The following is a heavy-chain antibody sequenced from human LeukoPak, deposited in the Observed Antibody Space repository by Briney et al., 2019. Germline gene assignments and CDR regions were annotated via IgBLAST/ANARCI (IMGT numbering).Heavy chain of an antibody. J-gene: IGHJ4*02. D-gene: IGHD6-19*01. Sequence: SETLSLTCAAYGGSFSGYYWSWIRQPPGKGLEWIGEINHSGSTNYNPSLKSRVTISVDTSKNQFSLKLSSVTAADTAVYYCARGSGWWNYWGQGTLVTVSS. CDR1: GGSFSGYY. V-gene: IGHV4-34*01. CDR2: INHSGST. CDR3: ARGSGWWNY.